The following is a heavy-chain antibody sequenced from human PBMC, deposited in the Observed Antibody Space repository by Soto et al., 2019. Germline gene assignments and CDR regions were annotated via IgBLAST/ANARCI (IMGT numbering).Heavy chain of an antibody. Sequence: SGPTLVNPTQTLTLTCSFSGFPLTTSGVGVGWIRQSPGKALEWLALIYWSGDEHYRPSLKSRLSIFKDTSKNHVVLIMTDMDPVDTATYYCARGLATLPVFAFDIWGQGTMVTVSS. D-gene: IGHD6-6*01. J-gene: IGHJ3*02. CDR2: IYWSGDE. CDR3: ARGLATLPVFAFDI. CDR1: GFPLTTSGVG. V-gene: IGHV2-5*01.